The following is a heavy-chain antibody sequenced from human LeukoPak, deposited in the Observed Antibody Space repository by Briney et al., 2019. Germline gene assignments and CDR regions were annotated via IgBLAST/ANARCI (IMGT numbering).Heavy chain of an antibody. CDR3: ARAPDLSSYDTTGFYYFDY. CDR2: IYSTGST. CDR1: GESVSSSY. J-gene: IGHJ4*02. Sequence: SETLSLTCTVSGESVSSSYWSWIRQPAGKGLQWIGRIYSTGSTYYNPSLKSRVTMSLDTSKNQFSLKVRFLTAADTAVYYCARAPDLSSYDTTGFYYFDYWGQEARVTVSS. V-gene: IGHV4-4*07. D-gene: IGHD3-22*01.